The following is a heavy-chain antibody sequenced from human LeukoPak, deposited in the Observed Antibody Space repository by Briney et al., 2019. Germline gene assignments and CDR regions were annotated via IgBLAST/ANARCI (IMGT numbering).Heavy chain of an antibody. CDR3: ASATTHCSGGSCYIDY. V-gene: IGHV1-69*04. CDR1: GGTFSSYA. J-gene: IGHJ4*02. CDR2: IIPILGIA. D-gene: IGHD2-15*01. Sequence: ASVKVSCKASGGTFSSYAISRVRQAPGQGPEWMGRIIPILGIANYAQKFQGRVTITADKSTSTAYMELSSLRSEDTAVYYCASATTHCSGGSCYIDYWGQGTLVTVSS.